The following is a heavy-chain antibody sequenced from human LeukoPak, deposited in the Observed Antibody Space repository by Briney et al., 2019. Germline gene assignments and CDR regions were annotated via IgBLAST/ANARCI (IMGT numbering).Heavy chain of an antibody. V-gene: IGHV3-30-3*01. J-gene: IGHJ4*02. D-gene: IGHD2-8*01. CDR1: GFTFSSYA. Sequence: GGSLRLSCAASGFTFSSYAMHWVRQAPGKGLEWVAVISYDGSNKYYADSVKGRFTISRDNSKNTLYLQMNSLRAEDTAVYYCAKGRRILYHFDYWGQGTLVTVSS. CDR2: ISYDGSNK. CDR3: AKGRRILYHFDY.